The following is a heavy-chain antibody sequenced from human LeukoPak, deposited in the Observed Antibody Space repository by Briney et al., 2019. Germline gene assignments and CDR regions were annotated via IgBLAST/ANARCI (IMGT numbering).Heavy chain of an antibody. CDR3: AREQVVVVPAAGFDP. Sequence: GGSLRLSCAASGFTFSSYSMNWVRQAPGKGLEWVSYISSSSSTIYYADSVKGRFTISRDNAKNSLYLQMNSLRAEDTAVYYCAREQVVVVPAAGFDPWGQGTLVTDSS. V-gene: IGHV3-48*01. CDR2: ISSSSSTI. D-gene: IGHD2-2*01. CDR1: GFTFSSYS. J-gene: IGHJ5*02.